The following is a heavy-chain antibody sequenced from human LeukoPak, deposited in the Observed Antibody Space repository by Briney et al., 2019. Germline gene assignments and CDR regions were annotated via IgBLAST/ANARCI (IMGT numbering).Heavy chain of an antibody. CDR1: GYTFTGYY. Sequence: ASVKVSCKASGYTFTGYYMHWVRQAPGQGLEWLGWINPNSGGTNYAQKFQGRVTMTRDTSVSTAYMELSRLRSDDTAVYYCARAVDHYGSGSYYNPLDYWGQGTLVTVSS. V-gene: IGHV1-2*02. CDR3: ARAVDHYGSGSYYNPLDY. J-gene: IGHJ4*02. D-gene: IGHD3-10*01. CDR2: INPNSGGT.